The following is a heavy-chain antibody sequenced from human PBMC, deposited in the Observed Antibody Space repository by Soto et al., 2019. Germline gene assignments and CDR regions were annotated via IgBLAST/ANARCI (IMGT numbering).Heavy chain of an antibody. CDR1: GFIFSSYA. Sequence: GGSLRLSCAASGFIFSSYAMSWVRQAPGKGLEWVSGISGGGGSTYYADSVKGRFTISRDNSKNTLYLQMNSLRAEDTAVYYCAKDPSRSGGYYMDVWGKGTTVTVSS. CDR3: AKDPSRSGGYYMDV. D-gene: IGHD3-10*01. J-gene: IGHJ6*03. CDR2: ISGGGGST. V-gene: IGHV3-23*01.